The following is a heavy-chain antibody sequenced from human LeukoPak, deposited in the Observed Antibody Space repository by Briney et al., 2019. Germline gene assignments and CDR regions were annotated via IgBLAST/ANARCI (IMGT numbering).Heavy chain of an antibody. CDR3: ARGPSGSYYSLVY. Sequence: GESLKISCKGSGYSFTNYWIAWVRQMPGKGLEWMGFIYPGDSDTRYSPSFRGQVTISADKSISTAYLQWSSLKASDTAMYYCARGPSGSYYSLVYWGQGTLVTVSS. CDR2: IYPGDSDT. D-gene: IGHD1-26*01. V-gene: IGHV5-51*01. J-gene: IGHJ4*02. CDR1: GYSFTNYW.